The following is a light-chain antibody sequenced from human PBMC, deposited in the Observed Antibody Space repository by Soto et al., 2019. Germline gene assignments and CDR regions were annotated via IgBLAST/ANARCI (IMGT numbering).Light chain of an antibody. V-gene: IGLV7-43*01. J-gene: IGLJ3*02. Sequence: QTVVTQEPSLTVSPGGTVTLTCASNTGAVTSAYYPNWFQQKPGQTPRPLIYSTTNKHSWTPARFSGSLLGGKAALTLSGVQPEDEAEYYCLVYHNDAWVFGGGTKVTVL. CDR1: TGAVTSAYY. CDR2: STT. CDR3: LVYHNDAWV.